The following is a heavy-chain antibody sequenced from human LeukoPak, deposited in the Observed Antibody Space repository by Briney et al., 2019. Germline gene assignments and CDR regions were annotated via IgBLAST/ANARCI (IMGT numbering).Heavy chain of an antibody. CDR3: ARVARYSSSWYWFDP. D-gene: IGHD6-13*01. V-gene: IGHV4-31*03. CDR1: GGAISSGDYY. Sequence: SQTLSLTCTVSGGAISSGDYYWSWIRQHPGKGLEWIGYIYYSGSTYYNPSLKSRVTISVDTSKNQFSLNLSSVTAADTAVYYCARVARYSSSWYWFDPWGQGILVTVSS. CDR2: IYYSGST. J-gene: IGHJ5*02.